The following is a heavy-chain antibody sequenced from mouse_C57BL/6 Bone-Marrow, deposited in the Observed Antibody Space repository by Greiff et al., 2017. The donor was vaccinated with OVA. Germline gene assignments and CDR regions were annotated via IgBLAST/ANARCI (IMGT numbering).Heavy chain of an antibody. CDR3: ARITTVVEPY. Sequence: VQLQESGPELVKPGASVKISCKASGYAFSSSWMNWVKQRPGKGLEWIGRIYPGDGDTNYNGKFKGKATLTADKSSSTAYMQLSSLTSEDSAVYFCARITTVVEPYWGQGTTLTVSS. CDR1: GYAFSSSW. CDR2: IYPGDGDT. J-gene: IGHJ2*01. V-gene: IGHV1-82*01. D-gene: IGHD1-1*01.